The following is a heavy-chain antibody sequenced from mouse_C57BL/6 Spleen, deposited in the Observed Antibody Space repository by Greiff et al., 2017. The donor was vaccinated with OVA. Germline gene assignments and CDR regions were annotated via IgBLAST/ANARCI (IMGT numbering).Heavy chain of an antibody. Sequence: QVQLQQSGPELVKPGASVKISCKASGYAFSSSWMNWVKQRPGKGLEWIGRIYPGDGDTNYNGKFKGKATLTADKSSSTAYMQLSSLTSEDSAVYFCARRGYGSSFYYFDYWGQGTPLTVSS. V-gene: IGHV1-82*01. CDR3: ARRGYGSSFYYFDY. J-gene: IGHJ2*01. CDR1: GYAFSSSW. D-gene: IGHD1-1*01. CDR2: IYPGDGDT.